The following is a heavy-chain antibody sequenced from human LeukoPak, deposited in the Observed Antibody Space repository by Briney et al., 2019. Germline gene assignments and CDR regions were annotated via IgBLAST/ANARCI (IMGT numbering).Heavy chain of an antibody. CDR1: GGSISSYY. J-gene: IGHJ4*02. CDR3: ARHGIAVAGPLAMEFDY. V-gene: IGHV4-59*08. D-gene: IGHD6-19*01. CDR2: IYYSGST. Sequence: SETLSLTCTVSGGSISSYYWSWIRQPPGKGLEWIGYIYYSGSTYYNPSLKSRVTISVDTSKNQFSLKLSSVTAADTAVYYCARHGIAVAGPLAMEFDYWGQGTLVTVSS.